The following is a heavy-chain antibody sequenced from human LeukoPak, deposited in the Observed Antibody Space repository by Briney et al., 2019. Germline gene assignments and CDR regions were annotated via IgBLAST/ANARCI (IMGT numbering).Heavy chain of an antibody. CDR1: GFTFSSYA. CDR2: ISGSGGST. D-gene: IGHD4-17*01. Sequence: GGSLRLSCAASGFTFSSYAMSWVRQAPGKGLEWVSAISGSGGSTCYADSVKGRFTISRDNSKNTLYLQMNSLRAEDTAVYYCAKVGDYFRYYFDYWGQGTLVTVSS. CDR3: AKVGDYFRYYFDY. J-gene: IGHJ4*02. V-gene: IGHV3-23*01.